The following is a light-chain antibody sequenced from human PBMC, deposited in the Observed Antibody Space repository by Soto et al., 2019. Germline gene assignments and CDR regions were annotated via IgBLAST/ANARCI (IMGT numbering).Light chain of an antibody. V-gene: IGKV3D-7*01. CDR3: QQDYNLPPWT. Sequence: PVERVTLSCRASQSVSSSYLTWYQQKPGQAPRLLIYGASTRATGIPARFSGSGSGTDFTLTISSLQPEDFAVYYCQQDYNLPPWTFGQGTKVDIK. J-gene: IGKJ1*01. CDR1: QSVSSSY. CDR2: GAS.